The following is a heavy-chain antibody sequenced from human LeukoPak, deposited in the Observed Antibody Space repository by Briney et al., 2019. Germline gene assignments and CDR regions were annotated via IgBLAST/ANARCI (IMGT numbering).Heavy chain of an antibody. D-gene: IGHD3-22*01. Sequence: ASVRVSCTPSGYTLTPYGFSWVRQAPGQGLEWMGWMSGYNHNTNYAQKLQGRLTMTTDTSTSTTYMELSNLGSDDTAVYYCARQIYDSRGHYYDYWGQGTLVTVSS. CDR1: GYTLTPYG. V-gene: IGHV1-18*01. J-gene: IGHJ4*02. CDR2: MSGYNHNT. CDR3: ARQIYDSRGHYYDY.